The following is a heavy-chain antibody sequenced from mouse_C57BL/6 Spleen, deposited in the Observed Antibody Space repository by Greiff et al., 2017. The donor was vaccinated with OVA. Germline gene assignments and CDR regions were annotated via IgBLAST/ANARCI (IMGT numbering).Heavy chain of an antibody. CDR2: IYPGDGDT. CDR1: GYAFSSSW. J-gene: IGHJ4*01. Sequence: QVQLKESGPELVKPGASVKISCKASGYAFSSSWMNWVKQRPGKGLEWIGRIYPGDGDTNYNGKFKGKATLTADKSSSTAYMQLSSLTSEDSAVYFCASYDGYAMDYWGQGTSVTVSS. V-gene: IGHV1-82*01. D-gene: IGHD2-3*01. CDR3: ASYDGYAMDY.